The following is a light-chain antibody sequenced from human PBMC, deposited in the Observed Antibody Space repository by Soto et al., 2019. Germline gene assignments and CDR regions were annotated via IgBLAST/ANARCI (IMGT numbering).Light chain of an antibody. CDR1: SSDVGSYNL. Sequence: QSVLTQPASVSGSPGQSITISCTGTSSDVGSYNLVSWYQQHPGKAPKLMIYEGSKRPSGVSNRFSGSKSGNTASLTISGLQADDEADYYCCSYAGTYTFVVFGGGTQLTVL. V-gene: IGLV2-23*01. CDR2: EGS. J-gene: IGLJ2*01. CDR3: CSYAGTYTFVV.